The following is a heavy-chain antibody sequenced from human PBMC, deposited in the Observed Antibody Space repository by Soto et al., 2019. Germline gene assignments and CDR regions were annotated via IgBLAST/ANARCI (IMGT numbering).Heavy chain of an antibody. CDR1: GGSISSSSYY. Sequence: SETLSLTCTVSGGSISSSSYYWGWIRQPPGKGLEWIGSIYYSGSTYYNPSLKSRVTISVDTSKNQFSLKLSSVTAADTAVYYCAREVGNWFDPWGQGTLVTVSS. D-gene: IGHD1-26*01. V-gene: IGHV4-39*02. CDR2: IYYSGST. J-gene: IGHJ5*02. CDR3: AREVGNWFDP.